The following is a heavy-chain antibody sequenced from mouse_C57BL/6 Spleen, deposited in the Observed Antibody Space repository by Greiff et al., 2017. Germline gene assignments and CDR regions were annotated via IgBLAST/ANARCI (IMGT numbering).Heavy chain of an antibody. J-gene: IGHJ3*01. D-gene: IGHD1-1*02. CDR3: TRDGGGYWFAY. CDR1: GFTFSSYA. V-gene: IGHV5-9-1*02. Sequence: EVMLVESGEGLVKPGGSLKLSCAASGFTFSSYAMSWVRQTPEKRLEWVAYISSGGDYIYYADTVKGRFTISRDNARNTLYLQMSSLKSEDTAMYYWTRDGGGYWFAYWGQGTLVTVSA. CDR2: ISSGGDYI.